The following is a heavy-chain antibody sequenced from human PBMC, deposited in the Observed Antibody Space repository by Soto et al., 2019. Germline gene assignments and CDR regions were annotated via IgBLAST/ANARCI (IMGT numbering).Heavy chain of an antibody. D-gene: IGHD2-15*01. CDR1: GDSVSSNSAA. CDR3: ARDLGYCSGGSCYFGEPHYYYGMDV. Sequence: PSQTLSLTCAISGDSVSSNSAAWNWIRQSPSRGLEWLGRTYYRSKWYNDYAVSVKSRITINPDTSKNQFSLQLNSVTPEDTAVYYCARDLGYCSGGSCYFGEPHYYYGMDVWGQGTTVTVSS. J-gene: IGHJ6*02. CDR2: TYYRSKWYN. V-gene: IGHV6-1*01.